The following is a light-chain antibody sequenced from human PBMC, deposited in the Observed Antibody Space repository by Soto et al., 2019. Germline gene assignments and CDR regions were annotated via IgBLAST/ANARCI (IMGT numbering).Light chain of an antibody. CDR3: QTWGTGVRV. V-gene: IGLV4-69*01. J-gene: IGLJ3*02. CDR1: SGHGSYV. CDR2: LYSDGSH. Sequence: QLVLTQSPSASASLGASVKLTCTLSSGHGSYVITWHQQQPEKGPRFLMKLYSDGSHSRGDGIPDRFSGSSSGAERFLTISSLQSEDEADYYCQTWGTGVRVFGGGTKLTVL.